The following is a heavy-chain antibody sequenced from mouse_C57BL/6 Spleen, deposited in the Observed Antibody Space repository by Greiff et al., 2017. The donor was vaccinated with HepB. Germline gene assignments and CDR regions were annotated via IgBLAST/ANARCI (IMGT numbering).Heavy chain of an antibody. J-gene: IGHJ2*01. CDR3: ARHYYGSSSDYFDY. D-gene: IGHD1-1*01. CDR2: IDPSDSYT. Sequence: QVQLKQPGAELVKPGASVKLSCKASGYTFTSYWMQWVKQRPGQGLEWIGEIDPSDSYTNYNQKFKGKATLTVDTSSSTAYMQLSSLTSEDSAVYYCARHYYGSSSDYFDYWGQGTTLTVSS. CDR1: GYTFTSYW. V-gene: IGHV1-50*01.